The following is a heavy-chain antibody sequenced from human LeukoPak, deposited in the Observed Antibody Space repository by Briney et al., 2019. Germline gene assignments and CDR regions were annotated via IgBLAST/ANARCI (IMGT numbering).Heavy chain of an antibody. Sequence: PGGSLRLSCAASGFSFSGYWMHWVRQAPGKGLVWVSRINADGTIATYADSVEGRFTISRDNAKNTLYLQMNSLRAEDTAVYYCARELVSYGDYGYWGQGTLVTVSS. CDR2: INADGTIA. J-gene: IGHJ4*02. V-gene: IGHV3-74*01. D-gene: IGHD4-17*01. CDR3: ARELVSYGDYGY. CDR1: GFSFSGYW.